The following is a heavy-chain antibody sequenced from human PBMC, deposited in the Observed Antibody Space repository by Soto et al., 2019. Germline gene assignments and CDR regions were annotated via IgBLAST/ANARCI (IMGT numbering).Heavy chain of an antibody. CDR2: IYYSGST. J-gene: IGHJ6*02. Sequence: SETLSLTCTASGGSISSYYWSWIRQPPGKGLEWIGYIYYSGSTNYNPSLKSRVTISVDTSKNQFSLKLSSVTAADTAVYYCARQDSSSLRYYYGMDVWGQGTTVTVSS. CDR1: GGSISSYY. V-gene: IGHV4-59*08. D-gene: IGHD6-13*01. CDR3: ARQDSSSLRYYYGMDV.